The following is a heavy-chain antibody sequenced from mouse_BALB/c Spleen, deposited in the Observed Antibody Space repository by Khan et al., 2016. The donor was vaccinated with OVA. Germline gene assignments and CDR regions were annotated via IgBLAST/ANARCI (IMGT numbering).Heavy chain of an antibody. J-gene: IGHJ2*01. V-gene: IGHV2-9*02. CDR2: IWAGGST. CDR1: GFSLTTYG. Sequence: VQLQESGPGLVAPSQSLSLTCTVSGFSLTTYGVHWVRQPPGKGLEWLGVIWAGGSTNYNSSLMSRLRLSKDSSKSQGILKMNSLQTDDTAMYDCARDTGVEEYLDYWGQGTTLTVSS. CDR3: ARDTGVEEYLDY. D-gene: IGHD1-1*01.